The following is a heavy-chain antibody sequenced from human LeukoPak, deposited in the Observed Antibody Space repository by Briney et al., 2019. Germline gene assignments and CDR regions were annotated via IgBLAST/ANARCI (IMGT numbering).Heavy chain of an antibody. Sequence: ASVKVSCKASGYTFITNDISWVRQAPGQGLEWMGWIRAYNGNTNYAQKLQGRVTMTTDTSTNTAYVEVRSLRSDDTAVYYCARSAVADTLSAYLFEYWGQGTLVTVS. V-gene: IGHV1-18*04. CDR3: ARSAVADTLSAYLFEY. CDR1: GYTFITND. D-gene: IGHD6-19*01. CDR2: IRAYNGNT. J-gene: IGHJ4*02.